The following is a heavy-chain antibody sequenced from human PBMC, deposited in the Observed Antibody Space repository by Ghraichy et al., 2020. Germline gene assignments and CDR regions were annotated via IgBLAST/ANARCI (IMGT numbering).Heavy chain of an antibody. J-gene: IGHJ4*02. D-gene: IGHD5-18*01. CDR2: ISGSGGST. CDR1: GFTFSSYA. V-gene: IGHV3-23*01. Sequence: GGSLRLSCAASGFTFSSYAMSWVRQAPGKGLEWVSAISGSGGSTYYADSVKGRFTISRDNSKNTLYLQMNSLRAEDTAVYYCAKDHGEGYSYGYYSDYWGQGTLVTVSS. CDR3: AKDHGEGYSYGYYSDY.